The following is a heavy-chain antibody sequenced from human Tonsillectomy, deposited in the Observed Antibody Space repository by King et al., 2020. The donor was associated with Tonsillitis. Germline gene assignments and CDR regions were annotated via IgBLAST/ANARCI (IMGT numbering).Heavy chain of an antibody. J-gene: IGHJ4*02. D-gene: IGHD6-19*01. CDR1: GFTFSSYW. Sequence: VQLVESGGGLVQPGGSLRLSCVASGFTFSSYWMTWVRQAPGKGLEGVASIKAEGSDKYFFDAVKGRFTISRDHAKNLLYLQMNSLRADDTAVYYCARDGGGGWYSDYWGQGTLVTVSS. CDR3: ARDGGGGWYSDY. CDR2: IKAEGSDK. V-gene: IGHV3-7*01.